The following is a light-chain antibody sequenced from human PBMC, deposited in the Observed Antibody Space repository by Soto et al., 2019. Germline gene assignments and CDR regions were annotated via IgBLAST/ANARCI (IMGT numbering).Light chain of an antibody. CDR1: SSDVGGYNY. Sequence: QSVLTQPASVSGSPGQSITISCTGTSSDVGGYNYVSWYQQHPAKAPKVMIYDVSNRPSGVSNRLSGSKSGNTASLTISGLQAEDEADYYCYSYTSSSTYGFGTGTKVTVL. V-gene: IGLV2-14*03. J-gene: IGLJ1*01. CDR3: YSYTSSSTYG. CDR2: DVS.